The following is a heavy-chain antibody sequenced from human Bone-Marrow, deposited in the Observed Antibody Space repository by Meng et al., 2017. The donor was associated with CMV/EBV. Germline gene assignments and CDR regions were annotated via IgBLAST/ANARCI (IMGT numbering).Heavy chain of an antibody. J-gene: IGHJ6*02. CDR2: IIPILGIA. V-gene: IGHV1-69*10. Sequence: SVKVSCKASGGTFSSYAISWVRQAPGQGLEWMGGIIPILGIANYAQKFQGRVTITADKSTSTAYMELSSLRSEDTAVYYCARSYQRIAARRPWGGMDVWGQGTTVTVSS. CDR1: GGTFSSYA. CDR3: ARSYQRIAARRPWGGMDV. D-gene: IGHD6-6*01.